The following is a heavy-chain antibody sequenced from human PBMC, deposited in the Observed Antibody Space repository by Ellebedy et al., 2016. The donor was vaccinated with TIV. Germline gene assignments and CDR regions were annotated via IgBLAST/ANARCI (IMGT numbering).Heavy chain of an antibody. V-gene: IGHV3-7*01. J-gene: IGHJ4*02. CDR3: VRLPGYSSGWYYFDY. Sequence: GESLKISXAASGFTFSSSWMNRVRQAPGKGLEWVANIKYDGNEKSYVDSVKGRFTISRDNAKDSLYLQMNSLRGEDTALYYCVRLPGYSSGWYYFDYWGQGTLVTVSS. D-gene: IGHD6-19*01. CDR2: IKYDGNEK. CDR1: GFTFSSSW.